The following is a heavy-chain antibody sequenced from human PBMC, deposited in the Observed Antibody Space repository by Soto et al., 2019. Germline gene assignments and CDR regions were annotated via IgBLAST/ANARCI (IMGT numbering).Heavy chain of an antibody. Sequence: KTSETLSLTCAVYGGSFSGYYWSWIRQPPGKGLEWIGEINHSGSTNYNPSLKSRVTISVDTSKNQFSLKLSSVTAADTAVYYCARGGYSYGQQNYYFDYWGQGTLVTVSS. D-gene: IGHD5-18*01. J-gene: IGHJ4*02. CDR1: GGSFSGYY. CDR2: INHSGST. CDR3: ARGGYSYGQQNYYFDY. V-gene: IGHV4-34*01.